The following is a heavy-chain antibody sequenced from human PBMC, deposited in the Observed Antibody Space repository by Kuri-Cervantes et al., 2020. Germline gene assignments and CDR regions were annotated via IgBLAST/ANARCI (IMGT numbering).Heavy chain of an antibody. CDR3: ARGTSGYRFGWNQGGEDGFEI. V-gene: IGHV1-18*04. J-gene: IGHJ3*02. CDR1: GYTFTSYY. D-gene: IGHD6-19*01. CDR2: ISAYNGNT. Sequence: ASVKVSCKASGYTFTSYYMHWVRQAPGQGLEWMGWISAYNGNTNYAQKFQGRVTIIADKSTNTAYMELSSLTSEDTAVYFCARGTSGYRFGWNQGGEDGFEIWGQGTMVTVSS.